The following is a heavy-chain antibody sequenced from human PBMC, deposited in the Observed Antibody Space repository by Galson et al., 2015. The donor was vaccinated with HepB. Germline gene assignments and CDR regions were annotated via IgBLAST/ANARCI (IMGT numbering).Heavy chain of an antibody. CDR2: IYPGDSDT. CDR3: ARRMVQGVIITDNWFDP. Sequence: QSGAEVKKPGESLKISCKGSGYSFNNYWIGWVRQMPGKGLEWMGIIYPGDSDTRYSPSFQGQVTISADKSISTAYLQWSSLKASDSAMYYCARRMVQGVIITDNWFDPWGQGTLVTVSS. D-gene: IGHD3-10*01. CDR1: GYSFNNYW. J-gene: IGHJ5*02. V-gene: IGHV5-51*03.